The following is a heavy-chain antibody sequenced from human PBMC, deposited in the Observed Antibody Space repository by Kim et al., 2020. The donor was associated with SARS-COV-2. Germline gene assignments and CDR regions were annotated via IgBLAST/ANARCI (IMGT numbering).Heavy chain of an antibody. V-gene: IGHV3-23*01. Sequence: GGSTYFADSVKCRFTICRDNSKNTLYLQVNSLRAEDTAVYYCANPGGADYWGQGTLVTVSS. J-gene: IGHJ4*02. CDR2: GGST. D-gene: IGHD3-16*01. CDR3: ANPGGADY.